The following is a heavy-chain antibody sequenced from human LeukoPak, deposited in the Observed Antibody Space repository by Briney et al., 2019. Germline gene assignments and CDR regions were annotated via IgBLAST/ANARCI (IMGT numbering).Heavy chain of an antibody. CDR3: ARGSTVTHF. V-gene: IGHV3-7*03. J-gene: IGHJ4*02. CDR2: IKQDGSEK. Sequence: GSLRLSCAASGFTFSCLWMGWVRQAPGKGLEWVANIKQDGSEKYYVDSVKGRFTISRDNSKNTLYLQMNSLRAEDTAVYYCARGSTVTHFGGQGTLVTVSS. CDR1: GFTFSCLW. D-gene: IGHD4-17*01.